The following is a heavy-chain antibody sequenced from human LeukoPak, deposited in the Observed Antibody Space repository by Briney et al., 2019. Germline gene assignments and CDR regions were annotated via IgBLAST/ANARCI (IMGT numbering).Heavy chain of an antibody. V-gene: IGHV3-66*01. Sequence: PGGSLRLSCAASGFTVSSNYMSWVRQAPGKGLEWVPVIYSGGSTYYADSVKGRFTISRDNSKNTLYLQMNSLRAEDTAVYYCARVRGYYDSSGAIDYWGQGTLVTVSS. J-gene: IGHJ4*02. CDR3: ARVRGYYDSSGAIDY. CDR1: GFTVSSNY. D-gene: IGHD3-22*01. CDR2: IYSGGST.